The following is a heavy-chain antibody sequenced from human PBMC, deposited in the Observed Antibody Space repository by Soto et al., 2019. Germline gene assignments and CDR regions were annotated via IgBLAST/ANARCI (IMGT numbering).Heavy chain of an antibody. J-gene: IGHJ5*02. Sequence: EVQLVESGGDLVQPGRSLRLSCAASGFTFDNYAMHWVRQAPGKGLEWVSGISYNSGSIDYADSVKGRFTISRDNAKNSLYLQMNSLRAEDTALYYCAKGGQQLVRGYNWFDPWGQGTLVTVSS. V-gene: IGHV3-9*01. D-gene: IGHD6-13*01. CDR3: AKGGQQLVRGYNWFDP. CDR2: ISYNSGSI. CDR1: GFTFDNYA.